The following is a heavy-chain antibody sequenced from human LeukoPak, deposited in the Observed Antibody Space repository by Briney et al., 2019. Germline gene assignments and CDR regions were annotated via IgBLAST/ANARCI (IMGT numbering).Heavy chain of an antibody. CDR1: GGSISSSNW. V-gene: IGHV4-4*02. CDR2: IYHSGST. D-gene: IGHD6-13*01. Sequence: SGTLSLTCAVSGGSISSSNWWSWVRQPPGKGLEWIGEIYHSGSTNYNPSLKSRVTISVDTSKNQFSLKLSSVTAADTVVYYCARQVSSSSHSRTYYYGMDVWGKGTTVTVSS. CDR3: ARQVSSSSHSRTYYYGMDV. J-gene: IGHJ6*04.